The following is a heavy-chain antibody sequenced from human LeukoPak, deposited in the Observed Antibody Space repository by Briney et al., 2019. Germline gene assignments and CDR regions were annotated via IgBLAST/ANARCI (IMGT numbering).Heavy chain of an antibody. D-gene: IGHD1-26*01. V-gene: IGHV3-30*02. CDR1: GFTFSSYG. Sequence: GGSLRLSCAASGFTFSSYGMHWVRQAPGKGLEWVAFIRYDGSNKYYADSVKGRFTISRDNSKNTLYLQMNSLRAEDTAVYYCAKNHERRKYKGDSGSYYGRHYFDYWGQGTLVTVSS. CDR3: AKNHERRKYKGDSGSYYGRHYFDY. J-gene: IGHJ4*02. CDR2: IRYDGSNK.